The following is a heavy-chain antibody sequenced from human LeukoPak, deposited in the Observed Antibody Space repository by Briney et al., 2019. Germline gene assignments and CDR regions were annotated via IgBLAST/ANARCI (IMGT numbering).Heavy chain of an antibody. CDR1: GGSISTYY. D-gene: IGHD3-3*01. Sequence: SETLSLTCTVSGGSISTYYWCWIRQSPGKGLDWIGYISYSGSTNYNPSLKSRVTISVDRPKNQFSLKLSSVTAADTAVYYCVRGGRVVKSLFGMDVWGQGTTVTVSS. J-gene: IGHJ6*02. V-gene: IGHV4-59*01. CDR2: ISYSGST. CDR3: VRGGRVVKSLFGMDV.